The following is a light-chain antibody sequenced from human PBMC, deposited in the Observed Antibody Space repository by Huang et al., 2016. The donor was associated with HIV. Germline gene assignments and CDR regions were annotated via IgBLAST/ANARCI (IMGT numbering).Light chain of an antibody. J-gene: IGKJ3*01. CDR2: ASS. CDR3: QQLKTYPIT. Sequence: IQLTQSPSSLSASVGDRVTITCRASQGIGRYLVWYQQKPGKAPKLLIYASSTLQRGVPSRFSCSGSGTDFTLTIGSLQPEDFATYYCQQLKTYPITFGPGTQVDIK. CDR1: QGIGRY. V-gene: IGKV1-9*01.